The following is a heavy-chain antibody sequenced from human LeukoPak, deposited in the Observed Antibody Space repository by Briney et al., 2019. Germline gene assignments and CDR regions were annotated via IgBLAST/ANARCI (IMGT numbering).Heavy chain of an antibody. V-gene: IGHV3-66*01. CDR1: GFTVSSNY. CDR3: ARSYSSGWYGPGSYYFDY. J-gene: IGHJ4*02. Sequence: GGSLRLSCAASGFTVSSNYMSWVRQAPGKGLEWVSVIYSGGSTYYADSVKGRFTISRDSSKNTLYLQMNSLRAEDTAVYYCARSYSSGWYGPGSYYFDYWGQGTLVTVSS. D-gene: IGHD6-19*01. CDR2: IYSGGST.